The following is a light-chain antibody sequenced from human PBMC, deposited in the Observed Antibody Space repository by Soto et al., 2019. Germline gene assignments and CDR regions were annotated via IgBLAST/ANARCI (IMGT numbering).Light chain of an antibody. CDR1: QTVLFVSTNQYY. CDR3: QQRSNWLPIT. J-gene: IGKJ5*01. CDR2: WAS. V-gene: IGKV4-1*01. Sequence: DIVMTQSPDSLTVSLGEMATISCRSSQTVLFVSTNQYYLTWYQQKPGQPPKLLIYWASTRESGVPERFSGSGSGTNFTLTISSLEPEDFAVYYCQQRSNWLPITFGQGTRLEIK.